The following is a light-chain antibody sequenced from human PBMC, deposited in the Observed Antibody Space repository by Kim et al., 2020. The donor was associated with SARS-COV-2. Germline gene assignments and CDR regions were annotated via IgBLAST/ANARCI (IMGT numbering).Light chain of an antibody. CDR2: DAS. V-gene: IGKV3D-20*01. CDR3: QQYGTSPFT. J-gene: IGKJ3*01. Sequence: SPGERATLSCGASQTASGRYLAWYQQKLGLAPRLLIYDASTRATGIPDRFSGSGSVTDFTLTISRLEPEDFAVYYCQQYGTSPFTFGPGTKVDIK. CDR1: QTASGRY.